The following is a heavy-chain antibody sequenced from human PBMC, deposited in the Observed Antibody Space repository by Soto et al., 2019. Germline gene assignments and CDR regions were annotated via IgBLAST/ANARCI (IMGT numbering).Heavy chain of an antibody. CDR2: IIPIFGTA. V-gene: IGHV1-69*06. CDR1: GGTFSSYA. Sequence: QVQLVQSGAEVKKPGSSVKVSCKASGGTFSSYAISWVRQAPGQGLEWMGGIIPIFGTANYAQKFQGRVTITADKSTSTAYMELSSLRSEDTAVYYCARDRGGYCSGGSCSNCFDLWGQGTLVTVSS. CDR3: ARDRGGYCSGGSCSNCFDL. J-gene: IGHJ5*02. D-gene: IGHD2-15*01.